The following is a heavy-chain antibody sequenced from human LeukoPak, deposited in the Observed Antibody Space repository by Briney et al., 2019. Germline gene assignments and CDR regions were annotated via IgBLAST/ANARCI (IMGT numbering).Heavy chain of an antibody. J-gene: IGHJ3*02. CDR1: GGSLSSYY. CDR3: ASAVVTGYYLDAFDI. V-gene: IGHV4-59*01. D-gene: IGHD3-9*01. CDR2: IYYSGST. Sequence: SETLSLTCTVSGGSLSSYYWSWIRQPPGKGLEWIGYIYYSGSTNYNPSLKSRVTISVDTSKNQFSLKLSSVTAADTAVYYCASAVVTGYYLDAFDIWGQGTMVTVSS.